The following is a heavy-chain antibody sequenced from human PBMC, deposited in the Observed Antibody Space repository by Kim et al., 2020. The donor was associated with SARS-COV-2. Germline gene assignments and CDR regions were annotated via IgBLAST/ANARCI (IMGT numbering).Heavy chain of an antibody. CDR1: GFTFSSYS. J-gene: IGHJ3*02. D-gene: IGHD2-15*01. CDR3: EREDYWAFDI. CDR2: VSGSGTTT. Sequence: GGSLRLSCATSGFTFSSYSMNWVRQAPGKGLEWVSHVSGSGTTTKYADSVKGRFTISRDNAKNSLYQQMSGLRAEDTAVYCCEREDYWAFDIWGQGAMVTVSS. V-gene: IGHV3-48*04.